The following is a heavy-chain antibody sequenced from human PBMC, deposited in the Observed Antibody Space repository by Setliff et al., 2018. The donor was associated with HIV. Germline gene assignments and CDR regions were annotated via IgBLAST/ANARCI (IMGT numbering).Heavy chain of an antibody. J-gene: IGHJ6*02. CDR2: ISAYNGNT. CDR3: ARATTVTIYYYYGMDV. Sequence: ASVKVSCKASGYTFTSYGISWVRLAPGQGLEWMGWISAYNGNTNYAQKLQGRVTMATDTSTSTAYMELRSLRSDDTAVYYCARATTVTIYYYYGMDVWGQGTTVTVSS. V-gene: IGHV1-18*01. D-gene: IGHD4-17*01. CDR1: GYTFTSYG.